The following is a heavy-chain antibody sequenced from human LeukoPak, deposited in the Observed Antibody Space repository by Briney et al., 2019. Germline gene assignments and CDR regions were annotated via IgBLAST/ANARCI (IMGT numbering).Heavy chain of an antibody. CDR2: IREDGNEK. D-gene: IGHD1-26*01. V-gene: IGHV3-7*01. CDR1: GFTLSSYW. J-gene: IGHJ4*02. CDR3: ATGSGWRFDY. Sequence: GGSLRLSCVASGFTLSSYWMSWVRQAPGKGLEWVANIREDGNEKYYVDSVKGRFTISRDNAKNSLWLQMNSLRAEGTAVYYCATGSGWRFDYWGQGTLVAVSS.